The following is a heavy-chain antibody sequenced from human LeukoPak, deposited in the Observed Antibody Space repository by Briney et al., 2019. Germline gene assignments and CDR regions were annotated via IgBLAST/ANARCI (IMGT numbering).Heavy chain of an antibody. CDR1: GGTFSDST. Sequence: GASVKVSCKVSGGTFSDSTLSWVRQVPGQGPEWMGGIISISGSPNYAQRFQGRVTFTTDESTSTAYMELRSLTSEDTAVYYCAGDFQAARLHMFEFWGQGSLVTVSS. D-gene: IGHD6-6*01. CDR3: AGDFQAARLHMFEF. V-gene: IGHV1-69*05. CDR2: IISISGSP. J-gene: IGHJ4*02.